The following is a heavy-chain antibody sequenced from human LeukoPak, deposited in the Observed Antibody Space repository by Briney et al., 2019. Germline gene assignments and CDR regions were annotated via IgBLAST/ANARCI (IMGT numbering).Heavy chain of an antibody. CDR2: VSVYNGNT. V-gene: IGHV1-18*01. D-gene: IGHD3-3*01. J-gene: IGHJ6*02. Sequence: ASVTVSCKASGYTFNGYGITWVRQAPGQGLEWMGWVSVYNGNTNYAQNLQGRVTMTTDTSTSTAYMELRSLRSDDTAVYYCARGYDFWSGFTYYGMDVWGQGTTVTASS. CDR3: ARGYDFWSGFTYYGMDV. CDR1: GYTFNGYG.